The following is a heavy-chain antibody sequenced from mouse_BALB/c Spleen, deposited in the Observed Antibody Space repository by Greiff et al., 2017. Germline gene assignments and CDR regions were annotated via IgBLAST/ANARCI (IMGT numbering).Heavy chain of an antibody. CDR2: IHYSGST. CDR1: GYSITSGYS. CDR3: ARTDGWYAMDY. V-gene: IGHV3-1*02. D-gene: IGHD2-3*01. Sequence: DVQLQESGPDLVKPSQSLSLTCTVTGYSITSGYSWHWIRQFPGNKLEWMGYIHYSGSTNYNPALKSRIAITRDTSSNQFFLQLNSVTTEDTATYSCARTDGWYAMDYWGQGTSVTVSS. J-gene: IGHJ4*01.